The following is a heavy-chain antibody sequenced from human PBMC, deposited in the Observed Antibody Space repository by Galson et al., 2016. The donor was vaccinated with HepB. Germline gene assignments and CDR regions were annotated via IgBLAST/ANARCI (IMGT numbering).Heavy chain of an antibody. CDR2: INRDGSE. J-gene: IGHJ4*02. CDR1: GFSLRAYL. V-gene: IGHV3-7*01. CDR3: ARDVAYEALDC. Sequence: SLRLSCAGSGFSLRAYLMVWVRQAPGKGLEWVANINRDGSEKYSVEGRFSISKDNAKNSLSLQMASLRAEDTAVYYCARDVAYEALDCWGQGTLVTVSS. D-gene: IGHD3-22*01.